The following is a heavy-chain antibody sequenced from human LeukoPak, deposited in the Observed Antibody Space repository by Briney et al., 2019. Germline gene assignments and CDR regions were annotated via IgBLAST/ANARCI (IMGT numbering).Heavy chain of an antibody. V-gene: IGHV4-59*08. Sequence: NSSGTLSLTCTVSGVSISGYYWSWLRQPPGKGLEWIGYIYYSGSNNYNPSVKSRVTISVDTSKNQFSLKLSSVTAADTAVYYCARRGSGWYEGAFDLWGQGTMVTVSS. J-gene: IGHJ3*01. CDR2: IYYSGSN. CDR3: ARRGSGWYEGAFDL. CDR1: GVSISGYY. D-gene: IGHD6-19*01.